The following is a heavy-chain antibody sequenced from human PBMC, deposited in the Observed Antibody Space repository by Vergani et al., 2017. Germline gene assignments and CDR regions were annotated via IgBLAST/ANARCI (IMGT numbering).Heavy chain of an antibody. V-gene: IGHV3-11*06. Sequence: QVQLVESGGGLVKPGGSLRLSCAASGFTFSDYYMNWIRQAPGKGLEWVSYISSSSSYIYYADSVKGRFTISRDNAKNSLYLQMNSLRAEDTAVYYCAGGGRFGVVIFNFDYWGQGTLVTVSS. CDR1: GFTFSDYY. CDR2: ISSSSSYI. J-gene: IGHJ4*02. D-gene: IGHD3-3*01. CDR3: AGGGRFGVVIFNFDY.